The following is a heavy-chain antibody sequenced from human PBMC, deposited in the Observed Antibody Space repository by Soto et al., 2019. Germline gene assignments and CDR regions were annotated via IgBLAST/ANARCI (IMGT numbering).Heavy chain of an antibody. CDR3: TTEDPSWLRGLEY. J-gene: IGHJ4*02. V-gene: IGHV3-15*01. CDR1: GASFTNAW. D-gene: IGHD5-12*01. CDR2: IKTRIDSATT. Sequence: EVQLVESGGRLVQPGRSLRLSCEASGASFTNAWMNWVRQAPGKGLEWVGRIKTRIDSATTDYAAPVKGRFTISRDDSKNTLYLQMDSLKTEDTAVYYCTTEDPSWLRGLEYWGQGTLVTVSS.